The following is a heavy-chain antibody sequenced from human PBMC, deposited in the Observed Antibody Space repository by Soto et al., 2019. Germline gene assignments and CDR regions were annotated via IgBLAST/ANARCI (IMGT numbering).Heavy chain of an antibody. CDR2: INPNSGGT. Sequence: ASVKVSCKASGYTFTGYYMHWVRQAPGQGLEWMGWINPNSGGTNYAQKFQGRVTMTRDTSISTAYMELSRLRSDDTAVYYCARVWGWDFWSGYYDYWGQGTLVTVSS. D-gene: IGHD3-3*01. CDR3: ARVWGWDFWSGYYDY. CDR1: GYTFTGYY. V-gene: IGHV1-2*02. J-gene: IGHJ4*02.